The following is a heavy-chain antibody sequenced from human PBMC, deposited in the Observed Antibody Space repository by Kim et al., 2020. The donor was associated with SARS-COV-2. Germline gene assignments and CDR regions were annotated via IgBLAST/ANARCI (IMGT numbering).Heavy chain of an antibody. CDR1: GYTFTNYS. CDR3: ARDASKYCSRSSCYSGYYYYGMDV. J-gene: IGHJ6*02. D-gene: IGHD2-2*01. CDR2: ISLYNDKT. Sequence: ASVKVSCKASGYTFTNYSVSWVRQAPGQGLEWMGWISLYNDKTNYAQKFQGRVTLTADTSTSTAYMELRSLRSDDTAVYYCARDASKYCSRSSCYSGYYYYGMDVWGQGTTVTVSS. V-gene: IGHV1-18*01.